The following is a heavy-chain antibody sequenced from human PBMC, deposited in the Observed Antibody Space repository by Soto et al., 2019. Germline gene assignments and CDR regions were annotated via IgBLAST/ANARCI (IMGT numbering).Heavy chain of an antibody. J-gene: IGHJ5*02. D-gene: IGHD5-18*01. CDR1: GYTFTSYG. Sequence: ASVKVSFKASGYTFTSYGISWVRQAPGQGLEWMGWISAYNGNTNYAQKLQGRVTMTTDTSTSTAYMELRSPRSDDTAVYYCARDRGYSYGYSWFDPWRQGTLVKSPQ. V-gene: IGHV1-18*01. CDR2: ISAYNGNT. CDR3: ARDRGYSYGYSWFDP.